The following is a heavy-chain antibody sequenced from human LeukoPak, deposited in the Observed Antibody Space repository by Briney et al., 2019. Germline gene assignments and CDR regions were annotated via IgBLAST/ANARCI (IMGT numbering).Heavy chain of an antibody. CDR2: IRSEANSYAT. J-gene: IGHJ6*02. Sequence: GGSLRLSCAASGFTFSGSAMHWVRQASGKGLEWVGRIRSEANSYATAYAASVKGRFTISRDDSKNTAYLQMNSLKTEDTAVYYCAKDLSGQYGDYVDYYNGMDVWGQGTTVTVSS. V-gene: IGHV3-73*01. CDR3: AKDLSGQYGDYVDYYNGMDV. D-gene: IGHD4-17*01. CDR1: GFTFSGSA.